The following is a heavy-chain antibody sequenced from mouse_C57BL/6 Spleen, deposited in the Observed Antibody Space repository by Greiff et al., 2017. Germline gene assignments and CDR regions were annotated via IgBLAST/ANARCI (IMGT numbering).Heavy chain of an antibody. CDR3: VSLYYYVAY. CDR1: GFSFNTYA. V-gene: IGHV10-1*01. J-gene: IGHJ3*01. D-gene: IGHD1-1*01. CDR2: IRSKSNNYAT. Sequence: EVKLQESGGGLVQPKGSLKLSCAASGFSFNTYAMNWVRQAPGKGLEWVARIRSKSNNYATYYADSVKDRFTISRDDSESMLYLQMNNLKTEDTAMYYCVSLYYYVAYWGQGTMVTVSA.